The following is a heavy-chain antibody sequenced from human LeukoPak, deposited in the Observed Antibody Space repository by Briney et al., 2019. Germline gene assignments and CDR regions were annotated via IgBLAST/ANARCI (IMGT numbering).Heavy chain of an antibody. V-gene: IGHV3-9*03. Sequence: GGSLRLSCAASGFTFDDYAMHWVRQAPGKGLEWVSGISWNSGSIGYADSVKGRFTISRDNAKNSLYLQMNSLRAEDMALYYCAKDSGSTYLDYWGQGTLVTVSS. CDR2: ISWNSGSI. D-gene: IGHD6-13*01. CDR3: AKDSGSTYLDY. CDR1: GFTFDDYA. J-gene: IGHJ4*02.